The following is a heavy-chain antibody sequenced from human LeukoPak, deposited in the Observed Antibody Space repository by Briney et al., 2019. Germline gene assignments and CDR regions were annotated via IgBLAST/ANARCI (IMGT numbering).Heavy chain of an antibody. J-gene: IGHJ6*03. CDR2: ISSSSSYI. CDR3: ARASIAAADYYYYYYMDV. V-gene: IGHV3-21*01. D-gene: IGHD6-13*01. CDR1: GFTFSSYS. Sequence: GGSLRLSCAASGFTFSSYSMNWVRQAPGKGLEWVSSISSSSSYIYYADSVKGRFTISRDNAKNSLYLQMNSLRAEDTAVYYCARASIAAADYYYYYYMDVWGKGTTVTISS.